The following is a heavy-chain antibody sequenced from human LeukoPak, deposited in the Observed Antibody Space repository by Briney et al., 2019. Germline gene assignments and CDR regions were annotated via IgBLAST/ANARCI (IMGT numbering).Heavy chain of an antibody. CDR2: IYYSGST. Sequence: SETLSLTCTVSGGSISSGDYYWSWIRQPPGKGLEWIGYIYYSGSTYYNPSLKSRVTISVDTSKNQFSLKLSSVTAADTAVYYCARDLVAATPNAFDIWGQGTMVTVSS. CDR3: ARDLVAATPNAFDI. V-gene: IGHV4-30-4*01. CDR1: GGSISSGDYY. D-gene: IGHD2-15*01. J-gene: IGHJ3*02.